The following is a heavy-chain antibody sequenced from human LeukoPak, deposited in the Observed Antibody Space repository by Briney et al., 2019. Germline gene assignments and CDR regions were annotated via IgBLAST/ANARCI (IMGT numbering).Heavy chain of an antibody. Sequence: GESLKISCKGSGYSFTSYRIGWVRQMPGKGLEWMGIIYPGDSDTRYSPSFQGQVTILADKSISTAYLQWSSLKASDTAMYYCARHSGDSSGYYYLDDAFDIWGQGTMVTVSS. J-gene: IGHJ3*02. CDR1: GYSFTSYR. CDR2: IYPGDSDT. V-gene: IGHV5-51*01. D-gene: IGHD3-22*01. CDR3: ARHSGDSSGYYYLDDAFDI.